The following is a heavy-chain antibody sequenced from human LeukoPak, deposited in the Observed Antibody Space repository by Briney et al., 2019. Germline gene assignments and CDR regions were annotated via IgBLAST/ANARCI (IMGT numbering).Heavy chain of an antibody. CDR3: VRGNPHSSGWYSYFDY. V-gene: IGHV1-2*02. Sequence: ASVKVSCKASGYTFTGYYMHCVRQAPGQGLEWMGWINPNSGGTNYAQKFQGRVTMTRDTSISTAYMELSRLRSDDTAVYYCVRGNPHSSGWYSYFDYWGQGTLVTVSS. CDR1: GYTFTGYY. CDR2: INPNSGGT. D-gene: IGHD6-19*01. J-gene: IGHJ4*02.